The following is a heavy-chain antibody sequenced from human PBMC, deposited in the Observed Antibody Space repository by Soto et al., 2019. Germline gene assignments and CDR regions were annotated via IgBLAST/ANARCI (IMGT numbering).Heavy chain of an antibody. J-gene: IGHJ4*02. Sequence: QVQLVQSGAEVKKPGASVKVSCKASGYTFTSYGISWVRQAPGQGLEWMGWISAYNGNTNYAQKLQGRVTMTTDTSTSTAYMELRSLRSDDTAVYYCAREDYDILTGYYSSNAFDYWGQGTLVTVSS. CDR2: ISAYNGNT. CDR1: GYTFTSYG. V-gene: IGHV1-18*01. D-gene: IGHD3-9*01. CDR3: AREDYDILTGYYSSNAFDY.